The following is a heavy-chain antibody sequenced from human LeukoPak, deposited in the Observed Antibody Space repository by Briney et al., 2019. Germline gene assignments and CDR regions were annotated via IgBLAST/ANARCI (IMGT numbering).Heavy chain of an antibody. V-gene: IGHV4-61*01. CDR1: GGSVSSGSYY. J-gene: IGHJ5*02. CDR2: IYYSGST. Sequence: PSETLSLTCTVSGGSVSSGSYYWSWIRQPPGTGLEWIGYIYYSGSTNYNPSLKSRVTISVDTSKNQFSLKLSSVTAADTAVYYCARASRWFDPWGQGTLVTVSS. CDR3: ARASRWFDP.